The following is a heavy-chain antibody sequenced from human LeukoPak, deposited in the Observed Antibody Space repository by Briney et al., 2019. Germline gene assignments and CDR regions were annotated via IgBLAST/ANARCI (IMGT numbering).Heavy chain of an antibody. CDR2: IYYSGST. D-gene: IGHD3-16*01. V-gene: IGHV4-59*08. CDR1: GFTFSNAW. CDR3: ARRRSGMISIDY. J-gene: IGHJ4*02. Sequence: GSLRLSCAASGFTFSNAWISWIRQPPGKRLEWIGYIYYSGSTNYKPSLKSRVTISVDTSKNQFSLKLSSVTAADTAVYYCARRRSGMISIDYWGQGTLVTVSS.